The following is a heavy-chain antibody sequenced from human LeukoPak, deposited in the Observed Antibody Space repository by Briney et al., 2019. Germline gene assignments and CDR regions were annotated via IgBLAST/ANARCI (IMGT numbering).Heavy chain of an antibody. J-gene: IGHJ5*02. CDR2: IYYSGNT. CDR3: ARDSGDTDNWFDP. Sequence: PSETLSLTCTVSGGSISSSTYYGGWIRQPPGKGLEWIGYIYYSGNTNSNPSLKSRVTMSVDTSKNQFSLKLSSVTAADTAVYYCARDSGDTDNWFDPWGQGTLVTVSS. D-gene: IGHD2-21*02. V-gene: IGHV4-61*01. CDR1: GGSISSSTYY.